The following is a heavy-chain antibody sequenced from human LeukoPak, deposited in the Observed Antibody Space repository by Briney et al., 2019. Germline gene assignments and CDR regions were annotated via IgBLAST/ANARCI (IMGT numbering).Heavy chain of an antibody. J-gene: IGHJ4*02. CDR2: ISWNSDRI. Sequence: GGSLRLSCAASGFSFYDSAMHWVRQAPGKGLEWVSGISWNSDRIAYADSVKGRFTISRDNARNSLYLQMNSLRAEDTAVYYCARALSDAPTLGYCSGTSCYTAYWGQGTLVTVSS. CDR3: ARALSDAPTLGYCSGTSCYTAY. D-gene: IGHD2-2*02. V-gene: IGHV3-9*01. CDR1: GFSFYDSA.